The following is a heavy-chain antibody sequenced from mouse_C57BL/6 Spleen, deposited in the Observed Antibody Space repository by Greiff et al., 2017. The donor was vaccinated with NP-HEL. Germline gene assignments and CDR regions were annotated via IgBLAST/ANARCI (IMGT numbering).Heavy chain of an antibody. CDR2: FYPGSGSI. V-gene: IGHV1-62-2*01. D-gene: IGHD2-3*01. CDR1: GYTFTEYT. CDR3: ARHSRGLLRSPYWYFDV. J-gene: IGHJ1*03. Sequence: VQGVESGAELVKPGASVKLSCKASGYTFTEYTIHWVKQRSGQGLEWIGWFYPGSGSIKYNEKFKDKATLTADKSSSTVYMELSRLTSEDSAVYFCARHSRGLLRSPYWYFDVWGTGTTVTVSS.